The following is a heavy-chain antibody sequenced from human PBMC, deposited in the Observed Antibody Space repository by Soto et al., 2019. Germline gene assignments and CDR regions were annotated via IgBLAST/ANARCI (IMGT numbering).Heavy chain of an antibody. CDR2: IIGGGDAT. CDR3: ARRVAGSTGRPDLWYFDL. D-gene: IGHD3-10*01. Sequence: EVQLLDSGGGLVQPGGSLRLSCAASGFTFSDYALTWVRQAPGKGLEWVSAIIGGGDATFYADSVKGRFTISRDNSKNPLYLQMTTLRAEDTAVYYCARRVAGSTGRPDLWYFDLWGRGTLVTVSS. CDR1: GFTFSDYA. J-gene: IGHJ2*01. V-gene: IGHV3-23*01.